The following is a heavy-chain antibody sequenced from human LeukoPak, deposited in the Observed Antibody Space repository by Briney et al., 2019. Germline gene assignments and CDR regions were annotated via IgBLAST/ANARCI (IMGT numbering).Heavy chain of an antibody. CDR3: AGSYDYWSGYDFDP. V-gene: IGHV4-59*01. CDR1: GGSISSYY. Sequence: PSETLSLTCTVSGGSISSYYWSWIRQPPGKGLEWIGYIHYSGSTNYNPSLKSRVTISVDTSKNQFSLKLSSVTAADTAVYYCAGSYDYWSGYDFDPWGKGTLVTVSS. CDR2: IHYSGST. J-gene: IGHJ5*02. D-gene: IGHD3-3*01.